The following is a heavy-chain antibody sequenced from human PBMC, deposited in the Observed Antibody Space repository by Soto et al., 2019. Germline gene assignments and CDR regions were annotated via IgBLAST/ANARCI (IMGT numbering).Heavy chain of an antibody. CDR2: ISASGGST. CDR1: GFTFSSYG. Sequence: PGGSLRLSCAASGFTFSSYGMSWVRQAPGKGLEWVSSISASGGSTYYADSVKGRFTISRDNSKNTLYLQMNSLRAEDTAVYYCAERYYYDGSGPYGMDVWGQGTTVTVSS. CDR3: AERYYYDGSGPYGMDV. D-gene: IGHD3-22*01. V-gene: IGHV3-23*01. J-gene: IGHJ6*02.